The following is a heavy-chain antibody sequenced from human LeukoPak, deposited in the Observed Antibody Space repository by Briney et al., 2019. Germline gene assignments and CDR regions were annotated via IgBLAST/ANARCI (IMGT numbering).Heavy chain of an antibody. Sequence: GGSLRLSCAASGFTFSKSDMIWVRQAPGKGLEWVSIISASGATTFYADSVRGRFTISGDNSENTLYLELNSLRDEDTAMYHCAKKGTSWSPRFDPWGQGILVTVSS. V-gene: IGHV3-23*01. CDR2: ISASGATT. D-gene: IGHD6-13*01. J-gene: IGHJ5*02. CDR3: AKKGTSWSPRFDP. CDR1: GFTFSKSD.